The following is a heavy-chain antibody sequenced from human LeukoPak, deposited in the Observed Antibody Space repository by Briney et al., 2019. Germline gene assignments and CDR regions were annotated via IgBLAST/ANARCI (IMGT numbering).Heavy chain of an antibody. D-gene: IGHD4-17*01. CDR2: IYYSGST. CDR3: ARELRRLRRWWFDP. J-gene: IGHJ5*02. Sequence: PSETLSLTCTVSGGSISSYYWSWIRQPPGKGLEWIGYIYYSGSTNYNPSLKSRVTISVDTSKNQFSLKLSSVTAADTAVYYCARELRRLRRWWFDPWGQGTLVTVSS. CDR1: GGSISSYY. V-gene: IGHV4-59*01.